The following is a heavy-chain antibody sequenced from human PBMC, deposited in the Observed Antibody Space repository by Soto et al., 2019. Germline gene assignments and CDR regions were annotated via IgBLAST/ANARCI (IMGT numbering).Heavy chain of an antibody. V-gene: IGHV3-21*01. D-gene: IGHD2-15*01. J-gene: IGHJ6*03. CDR2: ISWSTSYI. CDR1: GFTFSSYS. CDR3: AGYCSGGSCFTGYYYYMDV. Sequence: SLRLSCAASGFTFSSYSMNWVRQAPGKGLEWVSSISWSTSYIFYADSVKGRFTISRDNAKNSLYLQMNSLRAEDTAVYYCAGYCSGGSCFTGYYYYMDVWGKGTTVTVSS.